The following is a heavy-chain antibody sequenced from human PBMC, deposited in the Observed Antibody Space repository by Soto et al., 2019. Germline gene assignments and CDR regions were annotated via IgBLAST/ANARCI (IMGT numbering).Heavy chain of an antibody. CDR1: GFTFSSYA. CDR2: INNNGGST. Sequence: PGGSLRLSCAASGFTFSSYAMHWVRQAPGKGLEYVSTINNNGGSTYYANSVKGRFTISRDNSKNTLYLQMGSLRAEDMAVYYCATTIAAAGGYYFNYWGQGTLVTVSS. CDR3: ATTIAAAGGYYFNY. D-gene: IGHD6-13*01. J-gene: IGHJ4*02. V-gene: IGHV3-64*01.